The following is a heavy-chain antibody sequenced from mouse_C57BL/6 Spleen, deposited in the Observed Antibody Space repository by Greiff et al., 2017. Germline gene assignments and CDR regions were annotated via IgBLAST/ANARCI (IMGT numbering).Heavy chain of an antibody. CDR2: ISYDGSN. V-gene: IGHV3-6*01. J-gene: IGHJ2*01. Sequence: EVHLVESGPGLVKPSQSLSLTCSVTGYSITSGYYWNWIRQFPGNKLEWMGYISYDGSNNYNPSLKNRISITRDTSKNQFFLKLNSVTTEDTATYDCARNDGYYDDYWGQGTTLTVSS. CDR3: ARNDGYYDDY. D-gene: IGHD2-3*01. CDR1: GYSITSGYY.